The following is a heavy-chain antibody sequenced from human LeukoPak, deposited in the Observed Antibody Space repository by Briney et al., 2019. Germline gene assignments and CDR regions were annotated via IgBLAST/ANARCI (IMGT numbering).Heavy chain of an antibody. CDR1: GGSISSYY. V-gene: IGHV4-59*05. J-gene: IGHJ5*02. D-gene: IGHD3-10*01. CDR3: AQSLGASTWFGNWFDP. CDR2: IYYSGRT. Sequence: SETLSLTCTVSGGSISSYYWSWIRQPPGKGLEWIGSIYYSGRTYYNPSLKSRLTISVDTPKNQFSLKLSSVTAADTAVYYCAQSLGASTWFGNWFDPWGQGTLVTVSS.